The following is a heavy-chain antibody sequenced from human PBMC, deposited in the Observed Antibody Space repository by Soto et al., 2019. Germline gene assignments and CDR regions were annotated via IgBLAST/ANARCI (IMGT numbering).Heavy chain of an antibody. D-gene: IGHD6-19*01. V-gene: IGHV4-4*07. CDR3: ARGNSGWRGNWFDP. CDR2: IYTSGST. Sequence: SETLSLTCTLSGGSINSYYWSWIRQPAGKGLEWIGRIYTSGSTNYNPSLKSRVTMSVDTSKNQFSLKLSSVTAADTAVYYCARGNSGWRGNWFDPWGKGTLVTVS. CDR1: GGSINSYY. J-gene: IGHJ5*02.